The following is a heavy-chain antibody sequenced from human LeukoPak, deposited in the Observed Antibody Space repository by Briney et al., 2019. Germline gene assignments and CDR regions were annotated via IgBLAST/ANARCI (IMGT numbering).Heavy chain of an antibody. J-gene: IGHJ5*02. CDR3: ARRVMPQLPDWFDP. CDR2: ISSGSSYI. CDR1: GFTFSSYS. Sequence: GGSLRLSCAASGFTFSSYSMNWVRQAPGKGLEWVSSISSGSSYIYYADSVKGRFTISRDNAKNSLYLQMNSLRAEDTAVYYCARRVMPQLPDWFDPWGQGTLVTVSS. V-gene: IGHV3-21*01. D-gene: IGHD2-2*01.